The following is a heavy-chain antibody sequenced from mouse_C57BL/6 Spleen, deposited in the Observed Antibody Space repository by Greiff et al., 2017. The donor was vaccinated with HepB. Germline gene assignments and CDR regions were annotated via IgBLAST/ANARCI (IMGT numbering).Heavy chain of an antibody. J-gene: IGHJ3*01. Sequence: EVQVVESGGGLVQPGGSMKLSCVASGFTFSNYWMNWVRQSPEKGLEWVAQIRLKSDNYATHYAESVKGRFTISRDDSKSSVYLQMNNLRAEDTGIYYCTGEGLLLAWFAYWGQGTLVTVSA. CDR3: TGEGLLLAWFAY. CDR1: GFTFSNYW. D-gene: IGHD2-3*01. V-gene: IGHV6-3*01. CDR2: IRLKSDNYAT.